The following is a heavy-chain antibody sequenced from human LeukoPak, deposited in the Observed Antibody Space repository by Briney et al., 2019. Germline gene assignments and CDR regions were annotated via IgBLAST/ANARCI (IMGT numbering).Heavy chain of an antibody. CDR2: IRYDGSNK. CDR3: AKGYSSYFDY. D-gene: IGHD6-13*01. V-gene: IGHV3-30*02. CDR1: GFTFSSYG. J-gene: IGHJ4*02. Sequence: GALRLSCAASGFTFSSYGMHWVRQAPGKGLEWVAFIRYDGSNKYYADSVKGRFTISRDNSKNTLYLQMNSLRAEDTAVYYCAKGYSSYFDYWGQGTLATVSS.